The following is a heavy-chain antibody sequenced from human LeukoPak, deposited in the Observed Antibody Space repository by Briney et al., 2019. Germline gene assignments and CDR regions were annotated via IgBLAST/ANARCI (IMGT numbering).Heavy chain of an antibody. CDR3: ARDSSAHFDY. CDR1: GGSFSGYY. Sequence: SETLSLTCAVYGGSFSGYYWSWIRQPPGKGLEWIGEINHSGSTNYNPSLKSRVTISVDTSKNQFSLNLSSVTAADTAVYYCARDSSAHFDYWGQGTLVTVSS. J-gene: IGHJ4*02. CDR2: INHSGST. D-gene: IGHD2-21*01. V-gene: IGHV4-34*01.